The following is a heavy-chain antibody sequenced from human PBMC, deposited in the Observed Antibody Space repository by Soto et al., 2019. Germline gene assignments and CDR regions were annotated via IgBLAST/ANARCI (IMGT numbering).Heavy chain of an antibody. D-gene: IGHD1-1*01. CDR1: GFTFSSYA. CDR3: ARVNWNDGGRGDY. V-gene: IGHV3-30-3*01. CDR2: ISYDGSNK. J-gene: IGHJ4*02. Sequence: QVQLVESGGGVVQPGRSLRLSCAASGFTFSSYAMHWVRQAPGKGLEWVAVISYDGSNKYYADSVKGRFTISRDNSKNTLYLQMNSLRAEDTAVYYCARVNWNDGGRGDYWGQGTLVTVSS.